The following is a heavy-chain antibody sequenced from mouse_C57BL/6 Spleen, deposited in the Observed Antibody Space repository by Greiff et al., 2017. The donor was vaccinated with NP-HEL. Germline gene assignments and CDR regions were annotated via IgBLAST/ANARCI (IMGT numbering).Heavy chain of an antibody. Sequence: EVQLQQSGPGLVKPSQSLSLTCSVTGYSITSGYYWYWIRQFPGNKLEWMGYISYDGSNNYNPSLKNRTSITRDTSKNTFFLKLNSVTTEDAATYYCARGGWDGYFAYWGQGTTLTVSS. CDR1: GYSITSGYY. J-gene: IGHJ2*01. V-gene: IGHV3-6*01. D-gene: IGHD4-1*01. CDR3: ARGGWDGYFAY. CDR2: ISYDGSN.